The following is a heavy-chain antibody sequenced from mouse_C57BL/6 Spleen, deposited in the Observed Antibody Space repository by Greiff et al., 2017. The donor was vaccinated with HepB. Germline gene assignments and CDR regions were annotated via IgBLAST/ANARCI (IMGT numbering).Heavy chain of an antibody. J-gene: IGHJ3*01. Sequence: QVQLKQSGAELAKPGASVKLSCKASGYTFTSYWMHWVKQRPGQGLEWIGYINPSSGYTKYNQKFKDKATLTADKSSSTAYMQLSSLTYEDSAVYYCARCRDSSGYGAWFAYWGQGTLVTVSA. CDR3: ARCRDSSGYGAWFAY. CDR1: GYTFTSYW. CDR2: INPSSGYT. D-gene: IGHD3-2*02. V-gene: IGHV1-7*01.